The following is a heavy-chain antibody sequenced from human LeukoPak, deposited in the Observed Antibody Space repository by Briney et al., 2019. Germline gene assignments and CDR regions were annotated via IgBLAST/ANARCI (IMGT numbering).Heavy chain of an antibody. CDR1: GGSINIYY. CDR3: GRQGYTASYYFVDY. D-gene: IGHD3-10*01. V-gene: IGHV4-4*07. J-gene: IGHJ4*02. Sequence: SDTLSLTCTVSGGSINIYYWVGARQPAGKGVEWIGRIYTTGTPNYSPSLKSRLTMSLDTSKNQFSLKLRTVTAADTAVYYCGRQGYTASYYFVDYWSQGTLVTVSS. CDR2: IYTTGTP.